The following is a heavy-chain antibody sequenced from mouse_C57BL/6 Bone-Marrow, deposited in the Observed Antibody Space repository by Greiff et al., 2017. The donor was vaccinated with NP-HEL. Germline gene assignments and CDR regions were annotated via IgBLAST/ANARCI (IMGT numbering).Heavy chain of an antibody. J-gene: IGHJ2*01. CDR2: IYPSDSET. V-gene: IGHV1-61*01. D-gene: IGHD1-1*01. CDR1: GYTFTSYW. Sequence: QVQLQQPGAELVRPGSSVKLSCKASGYTFTSYWMDWVKQRPGQGLEWIGNIYPSDSETHYNQKFKDKATLTVDKSSSTAYMQLSSLTSEDSAVYYCASFITTARRYFDYWGKGTTLTVSS. CDR3: ASFITTARRYFDY.